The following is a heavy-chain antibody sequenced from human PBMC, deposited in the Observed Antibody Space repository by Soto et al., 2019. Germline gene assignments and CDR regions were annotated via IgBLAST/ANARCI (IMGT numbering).Heavy chain of an antibody. CDR1: GFIFSSYA. V-gene: IGHV3-23*01. Sequence: EVQLLESGGASVQPGGSLRLSCAASGFIFSSYAMSWVRQAPGKGLEWVSGISGSGGSTNYADSVKGRVTISRDNSKNTLYLKMNSLRAEDTAVYYCARGKGEYQYGVGSYYLHYFDFWGQGTLVTVSS. CDR2: ISGSGGST. D-gene: IGHD3-10*01. J-gene: IGHJ4*02. CDR3: ARGKGEYQYGVGSYYLHYFDF.